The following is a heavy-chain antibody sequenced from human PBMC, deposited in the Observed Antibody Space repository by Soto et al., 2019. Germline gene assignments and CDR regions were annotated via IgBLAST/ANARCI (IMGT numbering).Heavy chain of an antibody. CDR1: GGSCGGYI. Sequence: SETLSLTCAVNGGSCGGYIWTWIGQTPGKGLQWIGQINHSGSAVYNPSLKTRVTISIMSNNQFSLEMKSVSAADTAVYYCARGLSTVSPYSGGWYYFASWGQGATVTVSS. J-gene: IGHJ4*02. D-gene: IGHD3-10*01. V-gene: IGHV4-34*01. CDR2: INHSGSA. CDR3: ARGLSTVSPYSGGWYYFAS.